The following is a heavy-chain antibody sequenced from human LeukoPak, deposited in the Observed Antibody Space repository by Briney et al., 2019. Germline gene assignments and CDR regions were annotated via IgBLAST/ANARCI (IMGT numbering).Heavy chain of an antibody. CDR1: GYTFTAYY. D-gene: IGHD6-19*01. CDR2: INAHRVGT. Sequence: GASVKVSCKASGYTFTAYYIHWVRQAPGHALEGIGWINAHRVGTHYVQKFQGRVTISRDTSISTAYMQLSRLTFDHTAVYYCARMPPYSSGWYALHIWGQGTMVTVSS. CDR3: ARMPPYSSGWYALHI. V-gene: IGHV1-2*02. J-gene: IGHJ3*02.